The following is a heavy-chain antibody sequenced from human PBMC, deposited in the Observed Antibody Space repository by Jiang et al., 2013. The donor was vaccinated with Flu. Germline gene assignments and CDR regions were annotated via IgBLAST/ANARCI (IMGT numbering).Heavy chain of an antibody. V-gene: IGHV6-1*01. D-gene: IGHD6-19*01. CDR2: TYYRSKWYN. Sequence: SSNSAAWNWIRQSPSRGLEWLGRTYYRSKWYNDYAVSVKSRITINPDTSKNQFSLQLNSVTPEDTAVYYCARDERAIAVAGTDYYYGMDVWGQGTTVTVSS. J-gene: IGHJ6*02. CDR3: ARDERAIAVAGTDYYYGMDV. CDR1: SSNSAA.